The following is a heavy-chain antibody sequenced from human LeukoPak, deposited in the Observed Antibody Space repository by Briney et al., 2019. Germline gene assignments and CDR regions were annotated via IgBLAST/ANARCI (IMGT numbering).Heavy chain of an antibody. J-gene: IGHJ4*02. Sequence: ASVKVSCKASGYTFTSYYMHWVRQAPGQELEWMGIINPSGGSTSYAQKFQGRVTMTRDMSTSTVYMELRSLRSDDTAVYYCARGLPPRRNSDSSGYYSYYFDYWGQGSLVTVSS. CDR3: ARGLPPRRNSDSSGYYSYYFDY. CDR2: INPSGGST. D-gene: IGHD3-22*01. CDR1: GYTFTSYY. V-gene: IGHV1-46*01.